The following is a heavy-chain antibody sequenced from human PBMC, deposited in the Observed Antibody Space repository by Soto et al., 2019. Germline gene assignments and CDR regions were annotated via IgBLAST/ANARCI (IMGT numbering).Heavy chain of an antibody. Sequence: SDTPSLTFTVSGCAISSYYWSWIRQPPGKGLEWIGYIYYSGSTNYNPSLKSRVTISVDTSKNQFSLKLSSVTAADTAVYYCARAPQGNYGYRSYFDYWGQGTLFTVSS. CDR3: ARAPQGNYGYRSYFDY. D-gene: IGHD3-10*01. CDR1: GCAISSYY. V-gene: IGHV4-59*01. J-gene: IGHJ4*02. CDR2: IYYSGST.